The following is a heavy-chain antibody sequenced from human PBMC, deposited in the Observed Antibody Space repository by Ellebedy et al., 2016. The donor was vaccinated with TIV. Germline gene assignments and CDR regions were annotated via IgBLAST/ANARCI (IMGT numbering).Heavy chain of an antibody. CDR2: TGST. CDR1: GFTFNNHA. Sequence: PGGSLRLSCEASGFTFNNHAVSWVRQAPGKGLEWISGTGSTFSADSVQGRFTVSRDNSKQMVYLQMNSLTSEDTGVYYCAREAGISSFRYWYIDLWGRGTLVIVSS. J-gene: IGHJ2*01. V-gene: IGHV3-53*01. CDR3: AREAGISSFRYWYIDL. D-gene: IGHD6-6*01.